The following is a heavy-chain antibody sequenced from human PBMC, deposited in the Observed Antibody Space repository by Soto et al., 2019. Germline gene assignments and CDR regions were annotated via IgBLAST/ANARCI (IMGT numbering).Heavy chain of an antibody. CDR2: IKQDGSEK. CDR1: GFTFSSYA. Sequence: GGSLRLSCAASGFTFSSYAIHWVRQAPGKGLEWVANIKQDGSEKYYVDSVKGRFTISRDNAKNSLYLQMNSLRAEDTAVYYCARDSRTTTVVKYWGQGTLVTVS. D-gene: IGHD4-17*01. V-gene: IGHV3-7*01. J-gene: IGHJ4*02. CDR3: ARDSRTTTVVKY.